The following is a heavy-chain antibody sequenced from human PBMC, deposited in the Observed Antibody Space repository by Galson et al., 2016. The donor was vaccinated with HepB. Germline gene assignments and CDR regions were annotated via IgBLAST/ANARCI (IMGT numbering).Heavy chain of an antibody. CDR3: ARVSLLGSDWRTGAFDY. V-gene: IGHV3-23*01. D-gene: IGHD6-19*01. J-gene: IGHJ4*02. CDR2: ISRSGDGT. Sequence: SLRLSCAASGFTFSSYGMSWVRQAPGKGLEWVSVISRSGDGTHYADSVKGRFTIPRDNSKSTLYLQMNSRRVDDTAVYYCARVSLLGSDWRTGAFDYWGRGTLVTVSS. CDR1: GFTFSSYG.